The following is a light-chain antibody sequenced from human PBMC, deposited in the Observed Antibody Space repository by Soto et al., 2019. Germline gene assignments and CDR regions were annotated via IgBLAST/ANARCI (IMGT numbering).Light chain of an antibody. J-gene: IGLJ7*01. Sequence: QSVLTQPPSVSGAPGQRVTISCTGSSANIGAAYNVDWYQQLPGTAPKLLIYGNNNRPSGVPARFSGSTSGTSASLAISGLQSDDEAHYYCATWDDSLNAAVFGGGTQLTVL. CDR3: ATWDDSLNAAV. CDR1: SANIGAAYN. V-gene: IGLV1-40*01. CDR2: GNN.